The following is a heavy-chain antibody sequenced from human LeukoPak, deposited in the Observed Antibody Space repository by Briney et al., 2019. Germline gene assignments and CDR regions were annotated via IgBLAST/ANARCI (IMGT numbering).Heavy chain of an antibody. D-gene: IGHD3-22*01. J-gene: IGHJ6*03. CDR1: GGSFSGYH. CDR2: INPSGST. Sequence: SDTLSLTCALYGGSFSGYHWTWIRQSPRKGREWVGDINPSGSTYYNPSLKSRLTIPVDTSKNQFSLKLRSVTAADTAVYYCARGRHDITMIVVVMTSVSYYLDVWGKGTTVTVS. V-gene: IGHV4-34*01. CDR3: ARGRHDITMIVVVMTSVSYYLDV.